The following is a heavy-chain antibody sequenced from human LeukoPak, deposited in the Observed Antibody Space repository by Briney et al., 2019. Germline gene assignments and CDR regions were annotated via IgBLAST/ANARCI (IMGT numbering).Heavy chain of an antibody. D-gene: IGHD3-10*01. CDR1: GGSISSSNW. J-gene: IGHJ5*02. CDR3: ARGPYGSGSYYLNWFDP. Sequence: SGTLSLTCAVSGGSISSSNWWRWVRQPPGKGLEWIGEIYHSGSTNYNPSLKRRVTLSVDTSKNQFSLKLSSVTAADTAVYYCARGPYGSGSYYLNWFDPWGQGTLVTVSS. CDR2: IYHSGST. V-gene: IGHV4-4*02.